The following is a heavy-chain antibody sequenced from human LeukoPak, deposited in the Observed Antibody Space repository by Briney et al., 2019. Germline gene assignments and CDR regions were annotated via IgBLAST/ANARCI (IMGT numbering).Heavy chain of an antibody. V-gene: IGHV1-46*02. CDR1: GYTFNMYY. Sequence: ASVKVSCKASGYTFNMYYMHWVRQAPGQGLEWMGMINPSDGATTYAQKFQGRITMTRDISTTTVYMDLGSLTSEDTAVYFRARERRGGLSGNLGGLFASYYTYYYMDVWGRGTSVTVSS. D-gene: IGHD3-16*01. J-gene: IGHJ6*03. CDR2: INPSDGAT. CDR3: ARERRGGLSGNLGGLFASYYTYYYMDV.